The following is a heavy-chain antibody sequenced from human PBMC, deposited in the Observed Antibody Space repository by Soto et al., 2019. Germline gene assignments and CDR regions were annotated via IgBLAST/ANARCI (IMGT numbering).Heavy chain of an antibody. CDR3: ATDLATLRFLEWLPEFDP. CDR1: GYTLTELS. J-gene: IGHJ5*02. V-gene: IGHV1-24*01. D-gene: IGHD3-3*01. Sequence: ASVKVSCKVSGYTLTELSMHWVRQAPGKGLEWMGGFDPEDGETIYAQKFQGRVTMTEDTSTDTAYMELSSLRSEDTAVYYCATDLATLRFLEWLPEFDPWGRG. CDR2: FDPEDGET.